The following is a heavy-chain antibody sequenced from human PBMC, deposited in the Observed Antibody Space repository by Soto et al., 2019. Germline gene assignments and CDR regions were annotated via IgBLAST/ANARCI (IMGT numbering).Heavy chain of an antibody. J-gene: IGHJ4*02. Sequence: AGGSLILSCAAAGFTFSSYAMSRVRQAPGKGLEWVAAISGSGGSTYYADSVKGRFTISRDNSKNTLYLQMNSLRAEDTAVYYCAKVNVLVAFFDYLGQGTLVTSP. V-gene: IGHV3-23*01. D-gene: IGHD2-2*01. CDR3: AKVNVLVAFFDY. CDR1: GFTFSSYA. CDR2: ISGSGGST.